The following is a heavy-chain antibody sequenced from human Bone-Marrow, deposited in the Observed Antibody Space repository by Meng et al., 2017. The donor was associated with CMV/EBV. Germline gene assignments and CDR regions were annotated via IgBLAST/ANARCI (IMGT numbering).Heavy chain of an antibody. CDR3: ARKGYGHDH. CDR2: INSDGRST. Sequence: GESLKISCAASGFTFTSYWMHWVRQAPGKGLVWVSRINSDGRSTNYADSVKGRFTISRDNARNTLYLQMNSLRAEDTAVYYCARKGYGHDHWGQGTLVTVSS. J-gene: IGHJ4*02. V-gene: IGHV3-74*01. CDR1: GFTFTSYW. D-gene: IGHD6-13*01.